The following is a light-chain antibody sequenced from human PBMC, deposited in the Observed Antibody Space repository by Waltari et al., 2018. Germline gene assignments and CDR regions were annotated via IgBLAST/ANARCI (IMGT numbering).Light chain of an antibody. CDR1: QSVSRT. V-gene: IGKV3-20*01. CDR3: QHYVRLPAT. CDR2: GAS. Sequence: EIVLTQSQGTLSLPPGERATLSCRASQSVSRTLSWYQQKPGQAPRLLIFGASNRATGIPDRFSGSGSGTDFSLIITRLEPEDSAMYYCQHYVRLPATFGQGTKVEIK. J-gene: IGKJ1*01.